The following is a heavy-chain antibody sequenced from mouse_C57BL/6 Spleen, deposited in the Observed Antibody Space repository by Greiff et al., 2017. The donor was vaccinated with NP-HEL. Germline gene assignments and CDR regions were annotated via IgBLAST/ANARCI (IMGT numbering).Heavy chain of an antibody. CDR1: GYTFTSYW. J-gene: IGHJ2*01. CDR3: ARTCQLTTAVGDY. D-gene: IGHD1-1*01. Sequence: VQLQQSGAELVKPGASVKMSCKASGYTFTSYWIPWVKQRPGQGLEWIGDIYPGSGSTNYNAKFKSKATLTVDTSSSTAYLQLSSLTSEDAAVNYCARTCQLTTAVGDYWGQGTTLTVSS. V-gene: IGHV1-55*01. CDR2: IYPGSGST.